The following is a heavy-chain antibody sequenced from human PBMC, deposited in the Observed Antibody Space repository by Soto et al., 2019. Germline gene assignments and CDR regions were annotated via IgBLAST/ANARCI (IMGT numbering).Heavy chain of an antibody. CDR1: GYTFTSYG. CDR3: ARSGSYYPARNWFGP. J-gene: IGHJ5*02. Sequence: QLVQSGVEMKNPGASVKVSCKASGYTFTSYGISWVRQAPGQELEWMGWISGFNDDTNHAQKFQGRVTMTKDTSTSTAYMELRSLKSHDTAMYYCARSGSYYPARNWFGPWGQGTLVIVSS. V-gene: IGHV1-18*01. CDR2: ISGFNDDT. D-gene: IGHD3-10*01.